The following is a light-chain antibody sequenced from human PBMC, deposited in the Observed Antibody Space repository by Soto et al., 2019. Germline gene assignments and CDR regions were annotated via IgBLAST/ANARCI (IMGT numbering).Light chain of an antibody. V-gene: IGKV1-33*01. CDR2: DAS. J-gene: IGKJ1*01. CDR3: HQYDNIPWT. Sequence: DIQMTQSPSSLSASVGDRVTITCQASQDIRRSLNWYQQKPRKAPNLLIYDASKLEIGVPSRFSGSGSGALFALTISSLQPEDFATYYCHQYDNIPWTFGQGTRVEIK. CDR1: QDIRRS.